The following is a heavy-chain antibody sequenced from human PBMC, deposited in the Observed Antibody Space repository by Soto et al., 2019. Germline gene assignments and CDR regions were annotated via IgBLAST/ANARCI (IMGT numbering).Heavy chain of an antibody. D-gene: IGHD3-3*01. CDR3: ASRSFGVVIDLDY. CDR2: IIPIFGTA. J-gene: IGHJ4*02. CDR1: GGTFSSYA. Sequence: ASVKVSCKASGGTFSSYAISWVRQAPGQGLEWMGGIIPIFGTANYAQKFQGRVTITADEPTSTAYMELSSLRSEDTAVYYCASRSFGVVIDLDYWGQGTLVTVSS. V-gene: IGHV1-69*13.